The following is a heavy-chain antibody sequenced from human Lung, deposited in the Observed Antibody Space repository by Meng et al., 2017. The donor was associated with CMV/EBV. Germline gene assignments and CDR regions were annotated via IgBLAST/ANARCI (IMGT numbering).Heavy chain of an antibody. J-gene: IGHJ4*02. D-gene: IGHD1-1*01. Sequence: ASXXVSXKASGYTFTSYGISWVRQAPGQGLEWMGWISAYNGNTNYAQKLQGRVTMTTDTSTSTAYMELRSLRSDDTAVYYCASDDWGGTTPPDYWGQGTLVTVSS. CDR2: ISAYNGNT. CDR3: ASDDWGGTTPPDY. CDR1: GYTFTSYG. V-gene: IGHV1-18*01.